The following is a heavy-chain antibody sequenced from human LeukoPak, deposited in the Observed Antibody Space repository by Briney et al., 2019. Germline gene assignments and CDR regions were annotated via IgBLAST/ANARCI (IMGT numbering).Heavy chain of an antibody. CDR1: GFTFSTYE. V-gene: IGHV3-48*03. Sequence: PGGSLRLSCAASGFTFSTYEMNWVRQAPGKGLEWVSYITSSSTTTYYADSVKGRFTISRDNAKNSLYLQMNSLRAEDTAVYYCGKGPLLFGDYVDYWGQGTLVTVSS. CDR2: ITSSSTTT. J-gene: IGHJ4*02. CDR3: GKGPLLFGDYVDY. D-gene: IGHD3-10*02.